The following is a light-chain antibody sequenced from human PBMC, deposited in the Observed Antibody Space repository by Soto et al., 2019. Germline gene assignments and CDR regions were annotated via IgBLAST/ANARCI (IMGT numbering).Light chain of an antibody. Sequence: QSALTQPASVSGSPGQSINIFCTGTSSDVGGYKYVSWYQQHPGKAPKLMIYDVNNRPSGVSNRFSASKSGNTASLTISGLQGEDEADYYCSSYTSSSSLVFGGGTKLTVL. CDR2: DVN. J-gene: IGLJ2*01. CDR1: SSDVGGYKY. CDR3: SSYTSSSSLV. V-gene: IGLV2-14*01.